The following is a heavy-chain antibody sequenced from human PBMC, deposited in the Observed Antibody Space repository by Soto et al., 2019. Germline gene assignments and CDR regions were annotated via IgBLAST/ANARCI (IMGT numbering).Heavy chain of an antibody. CDR3: ARGGSSWYRSWFDP. D-gene: IGHD6-13*01. CDR1: GYTLTSYA. Sequence: QVQLVQSGAEVKKPGASVKVSCKASGYTLTSYAMHWVRQAPGQRLEWMGWINAGNGNTKYSQKFQGRVTITRDTSASTAYMELSSLRSEDTAVYYCARGGSSWYRSWFDPWGQGTLVTVSS. J-gene: IGHJ5*02. CDR2: INAGNGNT. V-gene: IGHV1-3*01.